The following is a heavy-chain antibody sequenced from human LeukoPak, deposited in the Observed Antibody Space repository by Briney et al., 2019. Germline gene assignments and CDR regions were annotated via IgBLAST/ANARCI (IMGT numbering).Heavy chain of an antibody. D-gene: IGHD3-10*01. CDR1: GGTFSSYA. V-gene: IGHV1-69*13. J-gene: IGHJ5*02. CDR3: ARFGYYGSGSYGSDWFDP. CDR2: IIPIFGTA. Sequence: SVKVSCKASGGTFSSYATSWVRQAPGRGLEWMGGIIPIFGTANYAQKFQGRVTITADESTSTAYMELSSLRSEDTAVYYCARFGYYGSGSYGSDWFDPWGQGTLVTVSS.